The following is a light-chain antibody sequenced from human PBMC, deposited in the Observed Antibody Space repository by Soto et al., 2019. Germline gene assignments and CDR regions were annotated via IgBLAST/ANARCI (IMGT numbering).Light chain of an antibody. CDR3: QQYDNSVWT. V-gene: IGKV3-20*01. CDR1: LSVSVY. Sequence: VVLTQSPATLSLSPGERATLSCRTSLSVSVYLDWYQQKPGQAPRLLIYGASRRATGIPDRFSGSGSGTDFTLTISRLEPEDVAVYYCQQYDNSVWTFGQGTKVDIK. CDR2: GAS. J-gene: IGKJ1*01.